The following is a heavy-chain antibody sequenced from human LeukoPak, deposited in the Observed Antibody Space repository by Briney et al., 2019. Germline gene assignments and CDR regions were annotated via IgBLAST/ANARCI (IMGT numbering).Heavy chain of an antibody. D-gene: IGHD2-2*02. CDR1: GYTFTSYD. CDR3: ARRTLGYCSSTSCYKYNWFDP. Sequence: ASVKVSCKASGYTFTSYDINWVRQATGQGLEWMGWMNPNSGNTGYAQKFQGRVTMTRNTSISTAYMELSSLRSEDTAVYYCARRTLGYCSSTSCYKYNWFDPWGQGTLVTASS. CDR2: MNPNSGNT. V-gene: IGHV1-8*01. J-gene: IGHJ5*02.